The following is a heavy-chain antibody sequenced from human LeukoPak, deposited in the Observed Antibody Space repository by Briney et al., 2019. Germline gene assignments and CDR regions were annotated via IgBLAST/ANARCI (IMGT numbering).Heavy chain of an antibody. V-gene: IGHV3-30*02. CDR2: IRYDGGNK. CDR1: GFTFSSYG. CDR3: AMTPDGDPYYFDY. J-gene: IGHJ4*02. Sequence: PGGSLRLSCAASGFTFSSYGMHWVRQAPGKGLEWVAFIRYDGGNKYYADSVKGRFTISRDNSKNTLYLQMNSLRAEDTAVYYCAMTPDGDPYYFDYWGQGTLVTVSS. D-gene: IGHD4-17*01.